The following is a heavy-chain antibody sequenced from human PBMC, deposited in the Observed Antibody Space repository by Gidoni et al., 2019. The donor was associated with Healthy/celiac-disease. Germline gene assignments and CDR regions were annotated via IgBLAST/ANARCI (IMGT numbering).Heavy chain of an antibody. Sequence: EVQLLASGGGLVQPGGSLRLSCAASGFTFSSSAMSWVRQAPGKGMEWVSAIRGSGGSKYYADSVKGRFTISRDNSKNTLYLQMNSLRAEDTAVYYCAKPIWFGELFGSGSDYWGQGTLVTVSS. CDR3: AKPIWFGELFGSGSDY. CDR1: GFTFSSSA. D-gene: IGHD3-10*01. CDR2: IRGSGGSK. V-gene: IGHV3-23*01. J-gene: IGHJ4*02.